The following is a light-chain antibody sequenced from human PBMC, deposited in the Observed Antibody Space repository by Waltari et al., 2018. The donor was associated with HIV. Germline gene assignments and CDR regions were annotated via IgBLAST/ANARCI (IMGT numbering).Light chain of an antibody. V-gene: IGLV6-57*01. J-gene: IGLJ3*02. CDR2: EDN. CDR1: SGRIASTY. Sequence: NFMLTQPHSVSESPGKTVTISCTRSSGRIASTYVQWYQQRPGSSPTTVIYEDNQRPSGLPDRFSGTVDSPSNAASRTFSELRIQNHAHYYCQSYDIHSLSWVFGGGTKLTV. CDR3: QSYDIHSLSWV.